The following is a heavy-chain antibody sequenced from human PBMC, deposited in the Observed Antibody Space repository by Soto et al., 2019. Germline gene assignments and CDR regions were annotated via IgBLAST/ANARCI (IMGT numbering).Heavy chain of an antibody. CDR3: ARDGRYCSGGSCYTNGIDY. CDR2: IYYSGST. V-gene: IGHV4-59*01. CDR1: GGSISSYY. J-gene: IGHJ4*02. Sequence: SETLSLTCTVSGGSISSYYWSWIRQPPGKGLEWIGYIYYSGSTNYNPSLKSRVTISVDTSKNQFSLKLSSVTAADTAVYYCARDGRYCSGGSCYTNGIDYWGQGTLVTVS. D-gene: IGHD2-15*01.